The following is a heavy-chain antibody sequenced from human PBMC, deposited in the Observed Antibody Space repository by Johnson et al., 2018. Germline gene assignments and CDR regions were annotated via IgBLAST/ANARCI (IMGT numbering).Heavy chain of an antibody. D-gene: IGHD4-11*01. V-gene: IGHV3-9*01. Sequence: VQLVQSGGGVLQPGRSLRVSCAASGFTFDDYAMHWVRQAPGKGLEWVSAISWNGGNVGYVDSVKGRFTISRDNPKNSLYLQMNSLRAGDTAVYYCARSREHYSNYAYYYYGMDVWGQGTTVTVSS. CDR3: ARSREHYSNYAYYYYGMDV. J-gene: IGHJ6*02. CDR2: ISWNGGNV. CDR1: GFTFDDYA.